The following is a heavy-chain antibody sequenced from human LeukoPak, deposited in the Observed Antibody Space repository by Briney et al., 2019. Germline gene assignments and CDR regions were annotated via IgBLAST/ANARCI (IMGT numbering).Heavy chain of an antibody. CDR3: ARDYVGKYLLPS. D-gene: IGHD2-2*01. Sequence: PGGSLRLSCAASGFTFSSYAMNWVRQAPGKGLEWVSSISSSSSYIYYADSVKGRFTISRDNAKNSLYLQMNSLRAEDTAVYYCARDYVGKYLLPSWGQGTLVTVSS. J-gene: IGHJ4*02. V-gene: IGHV3-21*01. CDR1: GFTFSSYA. CDR2: ISSSSSYI.